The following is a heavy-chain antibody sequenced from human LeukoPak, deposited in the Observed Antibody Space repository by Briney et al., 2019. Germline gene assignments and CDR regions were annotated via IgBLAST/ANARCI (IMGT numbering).Heavy chain of an antibody. Sequence: VASVKVSCKASGGTFSSYAISWVRQAPGQGLEWMGGIIPIFGTANYAQKFQGRVTMTRDTSTSTVYMELSSLRSEDTAVYYCARDHRASSFDWGQGTLVTVSS. D-gene: IGHD6-6*01. V-gene: IGHV1-69*05. CDR1: GGTFSSYA. J-gene: IGHJ4*02. CDR3: ARDHRASSFD. CDR2: IIPIFGTA.